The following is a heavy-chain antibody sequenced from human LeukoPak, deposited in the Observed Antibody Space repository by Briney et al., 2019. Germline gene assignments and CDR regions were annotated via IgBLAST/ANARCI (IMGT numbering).Heavy chain of an antibody. J-gene: IGHJ4*02. CDR1: GFTFDDYA. Sequence: GGSLRLSCAASGFTFDDYAMHWVRQAPGKGLEWVSGISWNSGSIGYADSVKGRFTISRDNAKNSLYLQMNSLRAEDTALYYCANARAHPYYFDYWGQGTLVTVSS. CDR3: ANARAHPYYFDY. V-gene: IGHV3-9*01. CDR2: ISWNSGSI.